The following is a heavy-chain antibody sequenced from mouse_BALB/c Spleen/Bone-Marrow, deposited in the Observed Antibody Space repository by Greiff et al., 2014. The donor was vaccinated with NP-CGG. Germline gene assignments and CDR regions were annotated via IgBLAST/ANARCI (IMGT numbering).Heavy chain of an antibody. J-gene: IGHJ4*01. CDR1: GFSLTSYG. CDR2: IWADGST. Sequence: QVQLKESGPGLVAPSQSLSITCTVSGFSLTSYGVHWVRQPPGKGLEWLGVIWADGSTNYNSALMSRLSIRKDNSKSQVFLEMNSLQTDDTAMYYCARITTATGAMDYWGQGTSVTVSS. V-gene: IGHV2-9*02. D-gene: IGHD1-2*01. CDR3: ARITTATGAMDY.